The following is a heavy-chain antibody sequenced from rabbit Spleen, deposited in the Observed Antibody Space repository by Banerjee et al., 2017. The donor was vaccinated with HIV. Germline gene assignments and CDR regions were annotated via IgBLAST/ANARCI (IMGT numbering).Heavy chain of an antibody. D-gene: IGHD4-1*01. CDR3: ARDLAGVIGWNFNL. CDR1: GFSFSSSDY. CDR2: IAGGSSGFT. V-gene: IGHV1S40*01. Sequence: QSLEESGGDLVKPGGTLTLTCTASGFSFSSSDYMCWVRQAPGKGLEWISCIAGGSSGFTYSATWAKGRFTISKTSSTTVTLQMTSLTVADTATYFCARDLAGVIGWNFNLWGQGTLVTVS. J-gene: IGHJ4*01.